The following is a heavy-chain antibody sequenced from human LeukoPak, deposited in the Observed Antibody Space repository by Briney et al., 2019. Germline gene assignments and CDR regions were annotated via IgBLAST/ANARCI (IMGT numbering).Heavy chain of an antibody. CDR1: GYTFTSYD. Sequence: ASVKVSCKASGYTFTSYDINWVRQATGQGLEWMGWMNPISGNTGYAQKFQGRVTMTRNTSISTAYMELSSLRSEDTAVYYCARAGRGSNVVVPAAPYYFDYWGQGTLVTVSS. J-gene: IGHJ4*02. CDR2: MNPISGNT. D-gene: IGHD2-2*01. CDR3: ARAGRGSNVVVPAAPYYFDY. V-gene: IGHV1-8*01.